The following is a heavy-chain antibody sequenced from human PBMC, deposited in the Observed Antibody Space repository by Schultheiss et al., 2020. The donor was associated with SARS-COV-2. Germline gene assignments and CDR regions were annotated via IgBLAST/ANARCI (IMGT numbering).Heavy chain of an antibody. D-gene: IGHD3/OR15-3a*01. Sequence: ASVKVSCKASGYTFTGYYMHWVRQAPGQGLEWMGWISAYNGNTNYAQKFQGRVTMTRDTSISTAYMELSRLRSDDTAVYYCARPNLDYYYYYGMDVWGQGTTVTVSS. J-gene: IGHJ6*02. CDR1: GYTFTGYY. V-gene: IGHV1-2*02. CDR2: ISAYNGNT. CDR3: ARPNLDYYYYYGMDV.